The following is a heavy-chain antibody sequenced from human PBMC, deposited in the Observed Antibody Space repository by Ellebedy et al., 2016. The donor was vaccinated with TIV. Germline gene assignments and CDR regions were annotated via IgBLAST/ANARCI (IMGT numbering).Heavy chain of an antibody. CDR3: ASRPNGDFHFLDY. V-gene: IGHV3-66*01. Sequence: GESLKISCAASGITVSTNYMSWVRQAPGRGPEWVSIIYSGGGTYYADSVKGRFTISRDNSKHTLYLQMNSLRAEDTAVYYCASRPNGDFHFLDYWGQGTLVTVSS. CDR1: GITVSTNY. J-gene: IGHJ4*02. D-gene: IGHD4-17*01. CDR2: IYSGGGT.